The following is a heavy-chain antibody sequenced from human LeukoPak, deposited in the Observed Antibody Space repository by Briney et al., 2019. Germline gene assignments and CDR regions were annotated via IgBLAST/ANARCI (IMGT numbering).Heavy chain of an antibody. J-gene: IGHJ5*02. Sequence: SETLSLTCTVSGGSISSGRYYWNWIRQPAGKGLEWIGRIYTSGSTNYNPSLKSRITISVDTSKNQFSLKLSSVTAADTAVYYCARLLGSGSYYKGGRNWFDPWGQGTLVTVSS. CDR2: IYTSGST. V-gene: IGHV4-61*02. CDR1: GGSISSGRYY. D-gene: IGHD3-10*01. CDR3: ARLLGSGSYYKGGRNWFDP.